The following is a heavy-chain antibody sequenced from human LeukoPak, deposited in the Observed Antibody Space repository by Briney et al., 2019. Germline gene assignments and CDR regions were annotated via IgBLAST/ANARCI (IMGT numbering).Heavy chain of an antibody. J-gene: IGHJ4*02. Sequence: PGGSLRLSCAASGFTVSSNYMSWVRQAPGKGLEWVSVIYSGGSTYYADSVKGRFTISRDNSKNTLYLQMNSLRAEDTAVYYCARDVAGGTNYDILTGPRTMWGQGTLVTVSS. CDR1: GFTVSSNY. CDR2: IYSGGST. D-gene: IGHD3-9*01. V-gene: IGHV3-66*01. CDR3: ARDVAGGTNYDILTGPRTM.